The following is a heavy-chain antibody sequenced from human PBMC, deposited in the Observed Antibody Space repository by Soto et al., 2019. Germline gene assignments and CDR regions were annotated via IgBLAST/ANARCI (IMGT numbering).Heavy chain of an antibody. CDR2: INHSGST. V-gene: IGHV4-34*01. CDR3: ARGNQYYYGSGSYYNNWFDP. J-gene: IGHJ5*02. Sequence: PSETLSLTCAVYGGSFSGYYWSWIRQPPGKGLEWIGEINHSGSTNYNPSLKSRVTISVDTSKSQFSLKLSSVTAADTAVYYCARGNQYYYGSGSYYNNWFDPWGQGTLVTVS. D-gene: IGHD3-10*01. CDR1: GGSFSGYY.